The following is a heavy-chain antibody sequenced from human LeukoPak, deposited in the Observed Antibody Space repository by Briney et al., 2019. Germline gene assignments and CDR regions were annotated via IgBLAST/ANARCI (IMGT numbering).Heavy chain of an antibody. D-gene: IGHD3-10*01. Sequence: HRAPVKVSCRASGGTFSSYAISWVRQAPGQGLEWMGGIIPIFGTANYAQKFQGRVTITADKSTSTAYMELSSLRSEDTAVYYCARAGLRESSMDFDYWGQGTLVTVSS. CDR1: GGTFSSYA. CDR2: IIPIFGTA. V-gene: IGHV1-69*06. J-gene: IGHJ4*02. CDR3: ARAGLRESSMDFDY.